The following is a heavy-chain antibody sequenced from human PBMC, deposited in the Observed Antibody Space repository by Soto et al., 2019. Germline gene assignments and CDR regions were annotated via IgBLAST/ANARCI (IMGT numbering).Heavy chain of an antibody. CDR3: PRTPRSSPYFDY. D-gene: IGHD6-13*01. J-gene: IGHJ4*02. V-gene: IGHV5-51*01. CDR1: GYTFSNFW. Sequence: ESLKISCQGSGYTFSNFWIAWVRQLPGKGLEWMGIIYPGDYETRYSPSFHGKVTISADRSIGTAYLQWSSLEASDSAFYFCPRTPRSSPYFDYWGQGALVTVSS. CDR2: IYPGDYET.